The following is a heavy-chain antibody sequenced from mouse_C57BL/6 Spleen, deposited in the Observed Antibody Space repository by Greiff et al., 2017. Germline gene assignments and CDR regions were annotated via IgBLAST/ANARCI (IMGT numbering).Heavy chain of an antibody. D-gene: IGHD2-5*01. V-gene: IGHV14-4*01. CDR2: IDPENGDT. CDR3: TTGSNYVKWYFDV. J-gene: IGHJ1*03. Sequence: VQLQQSGAELVRPGASVKLSCTASGFNIKDDYMHWVKQRPEQGLEWIGWIDPENGDTEYASKFQGKATITADTSSNTAYLQLSSLTSEDTAVYYCTTGSNYVKWYFDVWGTGTTVTVS. CDR1: GFNIKDDY.